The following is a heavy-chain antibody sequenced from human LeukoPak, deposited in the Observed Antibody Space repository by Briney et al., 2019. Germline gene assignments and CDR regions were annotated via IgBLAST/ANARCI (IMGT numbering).Heavy chain of an antibody. CDR3: ARHPGDYPSFDY. Sequence: GGSLRLSCAASGFTVSSNYMSWVRQAPGKGLEWVSVIYSGGSTYYADSVKGRFTNSRDNSKNTLYLQVNSLRAEDTAVYYCARHPGDYPSFDYWGQGTLVTVSS. CDR1: GFTVSSNY. V-gene: IGHV3-53*01. D-gene: IGHD7-27*01. J-gene: IGHJ4*02. CDR2: IYSGGST.